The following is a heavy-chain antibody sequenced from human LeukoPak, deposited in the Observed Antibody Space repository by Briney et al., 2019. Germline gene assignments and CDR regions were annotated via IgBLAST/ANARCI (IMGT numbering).Heavy chain of an antibody. D-gene: IGHD5-24*01. CDR1: GYTFTSYG. V-gene: IGHV1-18*01. J-gene: IGHJ4*02. Sequence: ASVKVSSKASGYTFTSYGISWVRQAPGQGLEWMGWISAYNGNTNYAQKLQGRVTMTTDTSTSTAYMELRSLRSDDTAVYYCARDGRGEDGYNFFDYWGQGTLVTVSS. CDR2: ISAYNGNT. CDR3: ARDGRGEDGYNFFDY.